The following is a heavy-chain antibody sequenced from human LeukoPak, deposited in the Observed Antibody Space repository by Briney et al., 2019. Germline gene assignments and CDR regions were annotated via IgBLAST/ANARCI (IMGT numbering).Heavy chain of an antibody. CDR3: AKDAQRGFDFSNSLEP. CDR2: IWNDGTDK. D-gene: IGHD4-11*01. J-gene: IGHJ5*02. CDR1: GFTFSHYG. V-gene: IGHV3-33*06. Sequence: GGSLRLSCAPSGFTFSHYGMHWVRQAPGKGREWVAVIWNDGTDKYYGDSVKGRFTISRDNSKNTVYLQMNSLRVEDTAVYYCAKDAQRGFDFSNSLEPWGQGTLVTVSS.